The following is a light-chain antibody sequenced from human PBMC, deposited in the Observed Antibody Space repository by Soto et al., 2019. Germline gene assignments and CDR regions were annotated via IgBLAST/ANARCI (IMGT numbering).Light chain of an antibody. CDR1: SSNIGAGYE. J-gene: IGLJ1*01. CDR3: QSYDSSLSGYV. CDR2: ENN. Sequence: QAVVTQPPSVSEAPGQRVTISCTGSSSNIGAGYEAHWYQQVPGTAPKLLIYENNNRPSGVPDRFSGSKSGTSASLAITGVQAGDGAEYYCQSYDSSLSGYVFGTGTKLTVL. V-gene: IGLV1-40*01.